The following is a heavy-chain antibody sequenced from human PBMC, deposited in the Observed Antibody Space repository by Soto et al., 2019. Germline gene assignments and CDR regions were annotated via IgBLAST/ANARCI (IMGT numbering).Heavy chain of an antibody. Sequence: SETLSLTCTVSGGSINSGDYHWSWIRQSPGKGLEWIGAIYYSGSTYYNPSLKSRIRISVDTSKNQFSLKVNSVTAADTAVYYCAIYYRVPSAGSIDVSGQRITLSVS. CDR1: GGSINSGDYH. CDR3: AIYYRVPSAGSIDV. CDR2: IYYSGST. V-gene: IGHV4-30-4*01. D-gene: IGHD3-10*01. J-gene: IGHJ6*02.